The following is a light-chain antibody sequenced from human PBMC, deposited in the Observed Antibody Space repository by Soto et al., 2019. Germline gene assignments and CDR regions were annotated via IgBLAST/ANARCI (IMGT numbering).Light chain of an antibody. CDR1: QGISNS. J-gene: IGKJ1*01. CDR2: AAS. CDR3: QKYSNAPRWT. Sequence: DIQMTQSPSSLSASLGDRVTISCRASQGISNSLAWYQQQPGKVPKLLISAASTLQSGVPSRFSGSGSGTDFTLTISSLQPEDVATYYCQKYSNAPRWTFGQGTKVEIK. V-gene: IGKV1-27*01.